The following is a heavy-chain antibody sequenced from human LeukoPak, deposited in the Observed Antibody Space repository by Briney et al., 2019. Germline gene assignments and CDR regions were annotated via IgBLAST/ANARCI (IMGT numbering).Heavy chain of an antibody. V-gene: IGHV4-34*01. Sequence: PSETLSLTCAVYGGSFSGYYWSWIRQPPGKGLEWIGEINHSGSTNYNPSLKSRVTISVDTSKNQFSLKLSSVTAADTAVYYCARVGGQASPIWGQGTLVTVSS. J-gene: IGHJ4*02. CDR3: ARVGGQASPI. CDR1: GGSFSGYY. D-gene: IGHD3-16*01. CDR2: INHSGST.